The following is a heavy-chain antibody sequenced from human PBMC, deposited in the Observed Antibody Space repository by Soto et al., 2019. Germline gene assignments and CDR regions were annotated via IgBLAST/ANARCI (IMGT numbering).Heavy chain of an antibody. D-gene: IGHD6-19*01. CDR3: ARHHESGWYGY. CDR1: GGSIXKSTDY. J-gene: IGHJ4*02. CDR2: IYYSGST. Sequence: SETLSLTCSVWGGSIXKSTDYWCWIREPPGKALEWIGSIYYSGSTYYYPSFKSRVTISVDTSRNQFSLKLSSVTAADTAVYYCARHHESGWYGYWGQGTLVTVSS. V-gene: IGHV4-39*01.